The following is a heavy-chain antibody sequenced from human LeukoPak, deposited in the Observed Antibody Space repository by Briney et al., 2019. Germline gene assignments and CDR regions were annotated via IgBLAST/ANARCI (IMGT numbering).Heavy chain of an antibody. CDR2: ISGSGGTT. CDR3: ARGRTSWAWFDP. CDR1: GFTFSNYG. J-gene: IGHJ5*02. Sequence: GGSLRLSCAASGFTFSNYGMRWVRQAPGKGLEWVSAISGSGGTTYYADSVKGRFTISRENAKNSLYLQMNSLRAGDTAVYYCARGRTSWAWFDPWGQGTLVTVSS. V-gene: IGHV3-23*01.